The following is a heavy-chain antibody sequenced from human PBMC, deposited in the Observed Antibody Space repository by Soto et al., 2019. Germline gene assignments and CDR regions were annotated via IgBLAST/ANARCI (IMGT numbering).Heavy chain of an antibody. CDR1: AFPFSNFA. J-gene: IGHJ5*02. Sequence: GGSLRPSCAASAFPFSNFAMSWVRQAPGKGLEWVSSISGSGGSTYYAGSVKGRFTISRDNSKNTLYLQMNSLRAEDTAVYYCATDNDDTPLNWFGPWGEGTLVNVAS. D-gene: IGHD1-1*01. V-gene: IGHV3-23*01. CDR3: ATDNDDTPLNWFGP. CDR2: ISGSGGST.